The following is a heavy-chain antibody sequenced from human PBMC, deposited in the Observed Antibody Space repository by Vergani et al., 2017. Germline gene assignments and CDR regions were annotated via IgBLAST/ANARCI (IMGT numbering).Heavy chain of an antibody. CDR2: ISSSSSYI. Sequence: EVQLVESGGGLVKPGGSLRLSCAASGFTFSSYSMNWVRQSPGKGLEWVSSISSSSSYIYYADSVKGRFTISRDNAKNSLYLQMNSLRAEDTAVYYCARDSQRTGTPISMDVWGKGTTVTVSS. V-gene: IGHV3-21*01. CDR3: ARDSQRTGTPISMDV. CDR1: GFTFSSYS. J-gene: IGHJ6*03. D-gene: IGHD1-7*01.